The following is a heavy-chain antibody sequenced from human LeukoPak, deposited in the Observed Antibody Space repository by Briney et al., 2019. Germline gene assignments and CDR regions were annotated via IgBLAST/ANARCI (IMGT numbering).Heavy chain of an antibody. J-gene: IGHJ4*02. Sequence: SETLSLTCTVSGGSISSSSYYWGWIRQPPGKGLEWIGSIYYSGSTYYNPSLKSRVTISVDTSKNQFSLKLSSVTAADTDVYYCATTDPSSSSVRDYWGKGTLVTVS. V-gene: IGHV4-39*01. CDR1: GGSISSSSYY. D-gene: IGHD6-13*01. CDR2: IYYSGST. CDR3: ATTDPSSSSVRDY.